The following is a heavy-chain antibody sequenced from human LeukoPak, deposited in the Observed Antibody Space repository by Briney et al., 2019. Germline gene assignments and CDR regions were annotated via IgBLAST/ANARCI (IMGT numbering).Heavy chain of an antibody. CDR1: GYSISSGYY. CDR3: AKSNGYGLVDI. Sequence: PSETLSLTCTVSGYSISSGYYRGWIRQPPGKGLEWIGSIYHCGSTYYNPSLKSRVTISVDTSKNQFSLKLTSVTAADTAVYYCAKSNGYGLVDIWGQGTMVAVSS. J-gene: IGHJ3*02. V-gene: IGHV4-38-2*02. CDR2: IYHCGST. D-gene: IGHD3-10*01.